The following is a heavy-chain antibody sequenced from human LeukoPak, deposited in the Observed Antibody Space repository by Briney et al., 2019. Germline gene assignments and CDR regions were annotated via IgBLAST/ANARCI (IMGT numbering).Heavy chain of an antibody. D-gene: IGHD3-10*01. J-gene: IGHJ6*02. CDR2: IKQDGSEI. Sequence: GGSLRLSCVASGFTFSSYWMNWVRQAPGKGLEWVANIKQDGSEIYYVDSVKGRFTISRDNAKNSPYLQMNSLRAEDTAVYHCARDRGWFAMDVWGQGTTVTVSS. CDR3: ARDRGWFAMDV. CDR1: GFTFSSYW. V-gene: IGHV3-7*01.